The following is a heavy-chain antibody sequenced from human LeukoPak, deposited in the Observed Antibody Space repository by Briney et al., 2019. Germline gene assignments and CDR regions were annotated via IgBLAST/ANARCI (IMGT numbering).Heavy chain of an antibody. D-gene: IGHD3-22*01. CDR2: ISYDGSNK. CDR1: GFTFSSYA. V-gene: IGHV3-30*01. Sequence: PGRSLRLSCAASGFTFSSYAMHWVRQAPGKGLEWVAVISYDGSNKYYADSVNGRFTISRDNSKNTLYLQMNSLRAEDTAVYYCARDPAMIVVVITLDYWGQGTLVTVSS. CDR3: ARDPAMIVVVITLDY. J-gene: IGHJ4*02.